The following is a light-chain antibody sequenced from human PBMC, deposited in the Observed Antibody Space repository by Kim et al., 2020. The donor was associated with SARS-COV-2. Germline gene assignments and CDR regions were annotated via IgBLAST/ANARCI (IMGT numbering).Light chain of an antibody. CDR3: NSRDSNDNVV. V-gene: IGLV3-19*01. Sequence: SSELTQDPAVSVALGQTVRITCQGDSLRSYYATWYQQKPGQAPILVIYGKNNRPSGIPDRFSGSSSGNTASLTITGTQAGVEADYYCNSRDSNDNVVFGG. J-gene: IGLJ2*01. CDR1: SLRSYY. CDR2: GKN.